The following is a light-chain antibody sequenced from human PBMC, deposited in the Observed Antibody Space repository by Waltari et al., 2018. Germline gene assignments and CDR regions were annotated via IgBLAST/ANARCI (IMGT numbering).Light chain of an antibody. V-gene: IGLV2-8*01. CDR2: EVS. CDR3: SSYAGSNNLGV. CDR1: SSDVGGYHY. J-gene: IGLJ2*01. Sequence: QSALTQPPSASGSPGQSVTISCTGTSSDVGGYHYVPWYQQHPGKAPKLSIYEVSKRPSGVPDRFAGSKSGNTASLTVSGLQAEDEADYYCSSYAGSNNLGVFGGGTKLTVL.